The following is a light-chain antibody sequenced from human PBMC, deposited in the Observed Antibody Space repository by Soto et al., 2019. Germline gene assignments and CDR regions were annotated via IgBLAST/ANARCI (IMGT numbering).Light chain of an antibody. CDR2: SND. Sequence: QSVLTQPPSASGTPGQRVTISCSGSGSNIGSHTVSWYQQLPGTAPNLLIYSNDQRPSGVPDRFSGSKSGTSASLAISGLQSEDEADYYCAAWDDSLSGWVFGGGTKLTVL. CDR3: AAWDDSLSGWV. V-gene: IGLV1-44*01. CDR1: GSNIGSHT. J-gene: IGLJ3*02.